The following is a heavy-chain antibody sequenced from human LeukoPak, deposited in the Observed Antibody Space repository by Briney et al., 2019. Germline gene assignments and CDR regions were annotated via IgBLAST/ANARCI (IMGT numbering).Heavy chain of an antibody. Sequence: SETLSLTCAVYGGSFTESYWNWIRQAPRKGLEWIGEINQSGSTSYNPSLKSRVTISVDTSKNQFSLKLSSVTAADTAVYYCARVYRDSPAARARSPVADDINWFDPWGQGTLVTVSS. D-gene: IGHD2-2*01. CDR3: ARVYRDSPAARARSPVADDINWFDP. CDR2: INQSGST. V-gene: IGHV4-34*01. J-gene: IGHJ5*02. CDR1: GGSFTESY.